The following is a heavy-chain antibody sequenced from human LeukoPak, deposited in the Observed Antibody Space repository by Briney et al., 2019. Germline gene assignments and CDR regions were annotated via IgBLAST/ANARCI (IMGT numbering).Heavy chain of an antibody. CDR3: ARPYTYYYDSSGYYYVSYAFDI. CDR1: GYTFTSYG. CDR2: ISAYNGNT. Sequence: ASVKVSCMASGYTFTSYGISWVRQAPGQGLDWMGWISAYNGNTNYAQKLQGRVTMTTDTSTSTAYMELRSLRSDDTAVYYCARPYTYYYDSSGYYYVSYAFDIWGQGTMVTVSS. J-gene: IGHJ3*02. V-gene: IGHV1-18*01. D-gene: IGHD3-22*01.